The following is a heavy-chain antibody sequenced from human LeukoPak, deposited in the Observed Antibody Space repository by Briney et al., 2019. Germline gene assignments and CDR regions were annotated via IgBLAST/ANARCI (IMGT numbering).Heavy chain of an antibody. D-gene: IGHD7-27*01. CDR1: GGTFSSYA. CDR3: ARVKDGQLGDYFDY. Sequence: SVMVSCKASGGTFSSYAISRVRQAPGQGLEWMGRIIPILGIANYAQKFQGRVTITADKSTSTAYMELSSLRSEDTAVYYCARVKDGQLGDYFDYWGQGTLVTVSS. V-gene: IGHV1-69*04. CDR2: IIPILGIA. J-gene: IGHJ4*02.